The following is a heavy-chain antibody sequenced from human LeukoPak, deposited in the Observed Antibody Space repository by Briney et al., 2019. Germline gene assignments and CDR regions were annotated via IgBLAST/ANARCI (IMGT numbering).Heavy chain of an antibody. J-gene: IGHJ6*03. D-gene: IGHD6-13*01. CDR2: MNPNSGKT. CDR1: GYTFTSYD. CDR3: ARGLAKQDYYYMDV. V-gene: IGHV1-8*01. Sequence: ASVKVSCKASGYTFTSYDINWVRQATGQGLEWMGWMNPNSGKTRYEQKFQGRVTMTRNTSISTAYMELSSLRCEDTAVYYCARGLAKQDYYYMDVWGKGNTVSVSS.